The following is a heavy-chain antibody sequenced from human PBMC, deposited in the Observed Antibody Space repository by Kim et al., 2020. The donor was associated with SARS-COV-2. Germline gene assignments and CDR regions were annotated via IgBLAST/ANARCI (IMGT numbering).Heavy chain of an antibody. D-gene: IGHD4-17*01. Sequence: GGSLRLSCAASGFTFSSYAMSWVRQAPGKGLEWVSLIYSGGSTTYYADSVKGRFTISRDDSKNTLYLQMNSLRDEDTAVYYCATTRDYGRPFAYWGQGTLVTVSS. CDR2: IYSGGSTT. V-gene: IGHV3-23*03. CDR1: GFTFSSYA. J-gene: IGHJ4*02. CDR3: ATTRDYGRPFAY.